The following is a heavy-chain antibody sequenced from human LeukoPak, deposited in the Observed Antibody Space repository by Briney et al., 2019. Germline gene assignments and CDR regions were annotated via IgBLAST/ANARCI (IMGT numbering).Heavy chain of an antibody. CDR3: ARTGVVVPAATPGMDV. CDR2: IYYSGST. D-gene: IGHD2-2*01. V-gene: IGHV4-31*03. Sequence: MSSETLSLTCTVSGRSINSGGYYWSWIRQHPGKGLEWIGHIYYSGSTYYNPSLKSRVTVSVDTSKNQFSLKVSSVTAADTAVYYCARTGVVVPAATPGMDVWGKGTTVTVSS. CDR1: GRSINSGGYY. J-gene: IGHJ6*04.